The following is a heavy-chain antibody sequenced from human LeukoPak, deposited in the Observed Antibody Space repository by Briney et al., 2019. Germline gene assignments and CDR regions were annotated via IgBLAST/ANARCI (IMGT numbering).Heavy chain of an antibody. CDR1: GFTFSSYW. D-gene: IGHD3-22*01. Sequence: AGGSLRLSCAASGFTFSSYWMHWVRQAPGKGLVWVSRINSDGSSTSYADSVKGRFTISRDNAKNTLYLQMNSLRAEDTAVYYCAKGAEEGVVITTLYYYYMDVWGKGTTVTISS. V-gene: IGHV3-74*01. CDR3: AKGAEEGVVITTLYYYYMDV. CDR2: INSDGSST. J-gene: IGHJ6*03.